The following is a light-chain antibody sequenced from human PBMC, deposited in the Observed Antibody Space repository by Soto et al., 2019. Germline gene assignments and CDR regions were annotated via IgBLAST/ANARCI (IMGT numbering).Light chain of an antibody. J-gene: IGLJ1*01. CDR2: DVT. CDR3: CSYAGTSYV. Sequence: QSALIQPPSVSGSPGQSVTISCTGTSSDIGNDDYVSWYRQHPGKAPKFMIYDVTKRPSGVPDRFSGSKSGNTASLTISGLQAEDEADYYCCSYAGTSYVFGTGTKVTVL. CDR1: SSDIGNDDY. V-gene: IGLV2-11*01.